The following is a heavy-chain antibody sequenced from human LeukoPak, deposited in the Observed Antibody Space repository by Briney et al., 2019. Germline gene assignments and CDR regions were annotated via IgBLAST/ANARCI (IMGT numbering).Heavy chain of an antibody. V-gene: IGHV1-2*02. CDR1: GYTFTGYY. CDR3: ARSSWLPSRTYYFDY. Sequence: ASVKVSCKASGYTFTGYYMHWVRQAPGQGLEWMGWINPNSGGTNYAQKFQGRVTMTRDTSISTAYMELSRLRSDDTAVYYCARSSWLPSRTYYFDYWGQGTLVTVSS. D-gene: IGHD6-19*01. J-gene: IGHJ4*02. CDR2: INPNSGGT.